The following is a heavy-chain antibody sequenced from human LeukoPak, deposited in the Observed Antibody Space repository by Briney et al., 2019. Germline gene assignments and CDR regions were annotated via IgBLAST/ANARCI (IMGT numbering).Heavy chain of an antibody. Sequence: SETLSLTCTVSGGSISSYYWSWIRQPPGKGLEWIGYIYYSGSTDSNPSLKSRVTISVDTSKNQFSLKLRSVTAADTAVYYCARRVGDRTNWFDPWGQGTLVTVSS. CDR1: GGSISSYY. J-gene: IGHJ5*02. CDR2: IYYSGST. D-gene: IGHD4-17*01. CDR3: ARRVGDRTNWFDP. V-gene: IGHV4-59*01.